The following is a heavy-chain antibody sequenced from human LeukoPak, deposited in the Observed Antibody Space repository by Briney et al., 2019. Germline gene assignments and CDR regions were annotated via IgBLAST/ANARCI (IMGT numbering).Heavy chain of an antibody. V-gene: IGHV3-7*01. CDR2: IKQDGSEK. Sequence: PGGSLRLSCAASGFTFSSYWMSWLRQAPGKGLEWVANIKQDGSEKYYVDSVKGRFTISRDNAKNSLYLQMNSLRAEDTAVYYCARLVLLWFGELDYWGQGTLVTVSS. CDR1: GFTFSSYW. D-gene: IGHD3-10*01. CDR3: ARLVLLWFGELDY. J-gene: IGHJ4*02.